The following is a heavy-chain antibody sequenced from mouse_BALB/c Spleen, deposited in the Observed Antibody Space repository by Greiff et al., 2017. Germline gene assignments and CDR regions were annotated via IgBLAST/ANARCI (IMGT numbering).Heavy chain of an antibody. CDR2: ISYDGSN. CDR3: AREDYRYDDYAMDY. V-gene: IGHV3-6*02. Sequence: EVKLMESGPGLVKPSQSLSLTCSVTGYSITSGYYWNWIRQFPGNKLEWMGYISYDGSNNYNPSLKNRISITRDTSKNKFLLKLNSVTTEDTDTYYCAREDYRYDDYAMDYWGQGTSVTVSS. CDR1: GYSITSGYY. D-gene: IGHD2-14*01. J-gene: IGHJ4*01.